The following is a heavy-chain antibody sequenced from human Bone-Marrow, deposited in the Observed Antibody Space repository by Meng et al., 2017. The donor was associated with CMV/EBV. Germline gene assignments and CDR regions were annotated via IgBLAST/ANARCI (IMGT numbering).Heavy chain of an antibody. J-gene: IGHJ4*02. CDR3: ANRLY. CDR1: GVTFSSYA. V-gene: IGHV3-30*04. Sequence: GESLKISCAASGVTFSSYAMHWVRQAAGKGLEWVAVISYDGSNKYYADSAKGRFTISRDNSKNTLYLQMNSLRSEDTAVYYCANRLYWGQGTLVTVSS. D-gene: IGHD6-19*01. CDR2: ISYDGSNK.